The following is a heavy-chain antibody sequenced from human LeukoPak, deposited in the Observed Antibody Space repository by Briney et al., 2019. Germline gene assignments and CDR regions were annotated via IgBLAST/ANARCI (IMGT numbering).Heavy chain of an antibody. Sequence: SETLSLTCTVSGGSISSSSYYWGWIRQPPGKGLEWIGSIYYSGSTYYNPSLKSRVTISVDTSKNQFSLKLSSVTAADTAVYYCAREGSSSSWYHYYYYYMDVWGKGTTVTVSS. CDR3: AREGSSSSWYHYYYYYMDV. CDR1: GGSISSSSYY. CDR2: IYYSGST. V-gene: IGHV4-39*07. D-gene: IGHD6-13*01. J-gene: IGHJ6*03.